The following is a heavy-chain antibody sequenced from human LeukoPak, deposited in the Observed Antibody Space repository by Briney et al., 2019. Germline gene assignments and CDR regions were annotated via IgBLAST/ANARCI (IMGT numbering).Heavy chain of an antibody. J-gene: IGHJ5*01. V-gene: IGHV3-7*03. Sequence: GGSLRLSCAASGLRFGSYWMNWVRQAPGKGLEWVANMNQDGSEKNYVDSVKGRFTISRDNTKNSLFLQMDSLRAEDTAFYYCARGNASLSAPPFNSWGKEPWSPSP. CDR3: ARGNASLSAPPFNS. CDR1: GLRFGSYW. CDR2: MNQDGSEK. D-gene: IGHD4-23*01.